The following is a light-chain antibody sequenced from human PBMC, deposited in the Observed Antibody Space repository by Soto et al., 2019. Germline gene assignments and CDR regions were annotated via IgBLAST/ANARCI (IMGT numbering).Light chain of an antibody. J-gene: IGLJ1*01. CDR3: CSYAGSSYV. Sequence: QSVLTQPASVSGSPGQSITISCTGTSSDVGSYNPVSWYQQHPGKAPKVMIYEGSKRPSGVSNRFSGSKSGNTASLTISGLQAEDEADYYCCSYAGSSYVFGTGTKVTV. CDR1: SSDVGSYNP. CDR2: EGS. V-gene: IGLV2-23*01.